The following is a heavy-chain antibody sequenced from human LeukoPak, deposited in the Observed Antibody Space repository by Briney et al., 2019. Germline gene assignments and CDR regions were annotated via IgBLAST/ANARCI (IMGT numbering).Heavy chain of an antibody. D-gene: IGHD3-22*01. CDR2: IKQDGSEK. CDR3: AREGSYYDSSGYYSSFDY. CDR1: GFTFSSYW. Sequence: GGSLRLSCAASGFTFSSYWMNWVRQAPGKGLEWVANIKQDGSEKYYVDPVKGRFTISRDNAKNSLYLQMNSLRAEDTAVYYCAREGSYYDSSGYYSSFDYWGQGTLVTVSS. J-gene: IGHJ4*02. V-gene: IGHV3-7*03.